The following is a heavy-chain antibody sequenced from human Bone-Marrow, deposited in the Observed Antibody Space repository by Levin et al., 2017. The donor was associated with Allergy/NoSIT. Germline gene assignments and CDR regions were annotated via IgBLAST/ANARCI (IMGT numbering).Heavy chain of an antibody. CDR3: AHRRDIVVVPAATHYFDY. D-gene: IGHD2-2*01. CDR2: IYWNDDK. J-gene: IGHJ4*02. CDR1: GFSLSTSGVG. Sequence: ESGPTLVKPTQTLTLTCTFSGFSLSTSGVGVGWIRQPPGKALEWLALIYWNDDKRYSPSLKSRLTITKDTSKNQVVLTMTNMDPVDTATYYCAHRRDIVVVPAATHYFDYWGQGTLVTVSS. V-gene: IGHV2-5*01.